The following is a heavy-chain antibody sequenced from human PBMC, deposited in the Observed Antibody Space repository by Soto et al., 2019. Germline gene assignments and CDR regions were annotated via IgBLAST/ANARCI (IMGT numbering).Heavy chain of an antibody. CDR2: IYYSGST. CDR3: ARGGSWNGSWH. D-gene: IGHD1-1*01. J-gene: IGHJ1*01. Sequence: SETQSLTCPVSGGSLRSGGYYWSWIRQHPGKGLEWIGYIYYSGSTYYNPSLKSRVTISVDTSKNQFSLKLSSVTAADTAVYYCARGGSWNGSWHCGQGTRVTV. V-gene: IGHV4-31*03. CDR1: GGSLRSGGYY.